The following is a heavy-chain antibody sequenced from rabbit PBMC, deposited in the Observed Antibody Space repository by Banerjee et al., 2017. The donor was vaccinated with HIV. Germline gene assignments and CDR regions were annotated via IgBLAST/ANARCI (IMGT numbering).Heavy chain of an antibody. CDR1: GFSFSSSYW. D-gene: IGHD2-1*01. V-gene: IGHV1S40*01. J-gene: IGHJ4*01. CDR3: ARDNGGDGNFYFNL. Sequence: QSLQESGGGLFQPGGSLTLTCTASGFSFSSSYWMCWVRQAQGKGLEWIACIYTSSGSTDYASWAKGRFTISKTSSTTVTLQMTSLTVADTATYFCARDNGGDGNFYFNLWGQGTLVTVS. CDR2: IYTSSGST.